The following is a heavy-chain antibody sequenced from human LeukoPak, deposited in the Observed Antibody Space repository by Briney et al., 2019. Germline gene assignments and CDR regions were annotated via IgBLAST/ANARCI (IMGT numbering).Heavy chain of an antibody. CDR2: IYHSGST. CDR1: GYSISSGYY. J-gene: IGHJ4*02. V-gene: IGHV4-38-2*02. D-gene: IGHD6-19*01. Sequence: PSETLSPTCTFSGYSISSGYYWGWIRQPPGKGLEWIGSIYHSGSTYYNPSLKSRVTISVDTSKNQFSLKLSSVTAADTAVYYCARDSSSGWSTYWGQGTLVTVSS. CDR3: ARDSSSGWSTY.